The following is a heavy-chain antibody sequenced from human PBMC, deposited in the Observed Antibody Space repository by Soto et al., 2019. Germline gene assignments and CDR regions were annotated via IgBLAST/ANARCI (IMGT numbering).Heavy chain of an antibody. D-gene: IGHD3-16*01. J-gene: IGHJ3*02. CDR1: RFTFSSYA. Sequence: EVQVMESGGGLVRPGGSLRLSCAASRFTFSSYAMSWVRQAPGKGLEWVSSISDRGISTYYTDSVKGRFTISRVNSRNTLYLQMDSLRAEDTALYYCAKLQTAIVTSAFDIWGQGTMVTVSS. CDR3: AKLQTAIVTSAFDI. CDR2: ISDRGIST. V-gene: IGHV3-23*01.